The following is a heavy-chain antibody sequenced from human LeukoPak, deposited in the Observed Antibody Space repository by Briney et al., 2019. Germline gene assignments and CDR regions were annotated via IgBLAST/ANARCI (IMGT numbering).Heavy chain of an antibody. CDR2: TNHSGST. D-gene: IGHD5-18*01. V-gene: IGHV4-34*01. J-gene: IGHJ6*02. CDR3: ARGRPGGYSYGYGSYYYGMDV. CDR1: GGSFSGYY. Sequence: SETLSLTCAVYGGSFSGYYWSWIRQPPGKGLEWIGETNHSGSTNYNPSLKSRVTISVDTSKNQFSLKLSSVTAADTAVYYCARGRPGGYSYGYGSYYYGMDVWGQGTTVTVSS.